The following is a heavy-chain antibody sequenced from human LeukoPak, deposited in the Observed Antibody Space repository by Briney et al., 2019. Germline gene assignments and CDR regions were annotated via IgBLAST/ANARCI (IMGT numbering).Heavy chain of an antibody. CDR2: ISYDGSNK. J-gene: IGHJ4*02. CDR1: GFTFSSYA. Sequence: PGGSLRPSCAASGFTFSSYAMHWVRQAPGKGLEWVAVISYDGSNKYYADSVKGRFTISRDNSKNTLYLQMNSLRAEDTAVYYCARDLRRARCPYSSGWYDYWGQGTLVTVSS. V-gene: IGHV3-30-3*01. D-gene: IGHD6-19*01. CDR3: ARDLRRARCPYSSGWYDY.